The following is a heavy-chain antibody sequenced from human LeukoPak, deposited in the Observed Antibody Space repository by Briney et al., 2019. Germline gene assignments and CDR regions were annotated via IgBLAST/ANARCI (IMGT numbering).Heavy chain of an antibody. CDR2: IKQDGSEK. CDR3: ARGTDYGDAFDI. Sequence: GRSLRLSCAASGFTFSSYAMHWVRQAPGDGLEWVANIKQDGSEKYYVDSVKGRFTISRDNAKNSLYLQMNSPRAEDTAVYYCARGTDYGDAFDIWGQGTLVTVSS. J-gene: IGHJ3*02. V-gene: IGHV3-7*04. CDR1: GFTFSSYA. D-gene: IGHD4-17*01.